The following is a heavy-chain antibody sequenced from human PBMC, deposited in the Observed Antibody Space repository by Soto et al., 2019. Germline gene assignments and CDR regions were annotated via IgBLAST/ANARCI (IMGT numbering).Heavy chain of an antibody. CDR1: GFTFSSYA. Sequence: VQLLESGGGLVQPGGSLRLSCAAYGFTFSSYAMSWVRQAPGKGLEWVSAISGSGGSTYYADSVKGRFTISRDNSKNTLYLQMNSLRAEDTAVYYCAKNKYYDMLTGYLGGYWGQGTLVTVSS. D-gene: IGHD3-9*01. CDR3: AKNKYYDMLTGYLGGY. CDR2: ISGSGGST. V-gene: IGHV3-23*01. J-gene: IGHJ4*02.